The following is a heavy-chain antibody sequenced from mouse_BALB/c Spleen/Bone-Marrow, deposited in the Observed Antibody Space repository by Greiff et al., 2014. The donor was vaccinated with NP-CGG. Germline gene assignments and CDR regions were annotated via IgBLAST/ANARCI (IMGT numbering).Heavy chain of an antibody. D-gene: IGHD1-1*01. CDR3: ASYYYGSSSFDY. J-gene: IGHJ3*01. CDR2: IDPANGNT. Sequence: EVQLQQSGAELVKPGASVKLSCTASGFNIKDTYMHWVKQRPEQGLEWIGRIDPANGNTKYDPKFQGKATIKADTSSNTAYLLLSSMTSETTAVYLCASYYYGSSSFDYWGQGTLVTVSA. CDR1: GFNIKDTY. V-gene: IGHV14-3*02.